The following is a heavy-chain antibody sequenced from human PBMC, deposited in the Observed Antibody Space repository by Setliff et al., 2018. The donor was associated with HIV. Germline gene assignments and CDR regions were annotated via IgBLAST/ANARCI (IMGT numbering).Heavy chain of an antibody. CDR3: AKAARDYYDSSGYYIGIDY. Sequence: GSLRLSCAASGFPFSSYAMSWVRQAPGKGLDWVSAISGSAGSTYYADSVKGRFTISRDNSKSTLYLQMNSLRAEDTAVYYCAKAARDYYDSSGYYIGIDYWGRGTLVTVSS. J-gene: IGHJ4*02. D-gene: IGHD3-22*01. CDR2: ISGSAGST. CDR1: GFPFSSYA. V-gene: IGHV3-23*01.